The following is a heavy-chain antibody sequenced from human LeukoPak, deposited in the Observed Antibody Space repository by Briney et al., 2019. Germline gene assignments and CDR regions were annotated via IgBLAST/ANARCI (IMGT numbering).Heavy chain of an antibody. J-gene: IGHJ4*02. CDR3: ARAANDGYNTILDY. D-gene: IGHD5-24*01. Sequence: PGGSLRLSCAASGFTFSDYYMSWIRQAPGKGLEWVSSISSSGSTIYYADSVKGRFTISRDNAKNSLYLQMNSLRAEDTAIYYCARAANDGYNTILDYWGQGTLVTVSS. CDR2: ISSSGSTI. V-gene: IGHV3-11*04. CDR1: GFTFSDYY.